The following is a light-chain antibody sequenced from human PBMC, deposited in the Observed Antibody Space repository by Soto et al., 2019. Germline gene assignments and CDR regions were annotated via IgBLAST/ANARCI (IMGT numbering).Light chain of an antibody. CDR3: QQNNRWPHIT. CDR1: QSVSSK. CDR2: GAS. V-gene: IGKV3-15*01. J-gene: IGKJ5*01. Sequence: EVVMTQSPAPLSLSRGERVALSFMSSQSVSSKLAWYQQRPGQAPRLLIYGASTRATGIPARFSGSGSGTDFTLTISRLQSEDSAVYFCQQNNRWPHITFGQGTRLEIK.